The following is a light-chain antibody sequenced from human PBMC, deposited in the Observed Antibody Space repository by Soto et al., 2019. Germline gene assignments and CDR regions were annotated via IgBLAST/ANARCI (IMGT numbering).Light chain of an antibody. J-gene: IGKJ1*01. CDR2: GAS. CDR1: QSVGGSF. CDR3: QHYDSSPT. Sequence: EIVLTQSPGTLSLSPGERATLSCRASQSVGGSFLAWYQLKPGQAPRVLIYGASIRATGIRDRFSGSGSGTDFTLTISRLEPEDFTVYYCQHYDSSPTFGEGTKVEIK. V-gene: IGKV3-20*01.